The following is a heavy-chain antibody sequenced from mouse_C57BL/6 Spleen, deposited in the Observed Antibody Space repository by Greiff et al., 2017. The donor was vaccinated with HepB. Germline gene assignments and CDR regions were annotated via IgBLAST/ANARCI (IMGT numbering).Heavy chain of an antibody. Sequence: QVQLQQPGTELVKPGASVKLSCKASGYTFTSYWMHWVKQRPGQGLEWIGNINPSNGGTYYNEKFKSKATLTVDKSSSTAYMQLSSLTSEGSAVYYCARSFYYYGSNYGYYAMDYWGQGTSVTVSS. CDR3: ARSFYYYGSNYGYYAMDY. D-gene: IGHD1-1*01. CDR1: GYTFTSYW. J-gene: IGHJ4*01. V-gene: IGHV1-53*01. CDR2: INPSNGGT.